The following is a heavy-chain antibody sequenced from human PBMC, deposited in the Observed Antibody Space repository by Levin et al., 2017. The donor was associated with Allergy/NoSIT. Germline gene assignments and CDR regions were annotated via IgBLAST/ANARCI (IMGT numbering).Heavy chain of an antibody. Sequence: SQTLSLTCTVSGGSVNSGSYYWSWIRQPPGKGLEWIGYIYYSGNTNYNPSLKSRVSISVDTSKNQFSLKLSSVTAADTAVYYCARSDARDYFLDYWGQGTLVTVSS. CDR3: ARSDARDYFLDY. V-gene: IGHV4-61*01. CDR1: GGSVNSGSYY. D-gene: IGHD4/OR15-4a*01. CDR2: IYYSGNT. J-gene: IGHJ4*02.